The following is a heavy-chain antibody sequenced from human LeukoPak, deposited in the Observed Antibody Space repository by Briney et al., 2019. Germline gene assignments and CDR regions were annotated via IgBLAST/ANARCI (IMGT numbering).Heavy chain of an antibody. J-gene: IGHJ4*02. CDR1: GGSISSYY. Sequence: PSETLSLTCTVSGGSISSYYWSWLRQPPGKGLEWIGYIYYSGSTNYNPSLKSGVTISVDTSKNPFSLKLSSVTAADTAVYYCARGRLRRYGSGTFDYWGQGTLVTVSS. CDR2: IYYSGST. D-gene: IGHD3-10*01. CDR3: ARGRLRRYGSGTFDY. V-gene: IGHV4-59*12.